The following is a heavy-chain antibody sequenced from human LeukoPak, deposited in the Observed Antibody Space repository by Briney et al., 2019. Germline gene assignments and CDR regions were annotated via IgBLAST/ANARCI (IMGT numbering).Heavy chain of an antibody. CDR2: INDSGTT. CDR3: ARGLDLKGLDH. Sequence: SETLFLTCAVYGGSFTDYNWTWLRQSPEKGLEWIGEINDSGTTHYNPSLKSRVTISVDTAKHQFSPRMRSLTAADTAVYYCARGLDLKGLDHWGQGTLLSVSS. V-gene: IGHV4-34*01. D-gene: IGHD1-1*01. J-gene: IGHJ4*02. CDR1: GGSFTDYN.